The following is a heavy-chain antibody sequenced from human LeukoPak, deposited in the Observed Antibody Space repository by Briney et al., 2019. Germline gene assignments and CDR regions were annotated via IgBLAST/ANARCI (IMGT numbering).Heavy chain of an antibody. D-gene: IGHD6-6*01. CDR3: ARDKGTSYLSSFDY. CDR2: IYYTGGT. J-gene: IGHJ4*02. V-gene: IGHV4-38-2*02. Sequence: SETLSLTCSVSGYSISSGYYWGWIRQPPGRGLEWIGSIYYTGGTLYNPSLKSRVSMSVDTSTNQFSLKLTSVTAADTAVYYCARDKGTSYLSSFDYWGQGTLVTVSS. CDR1: GYSISSGYY.